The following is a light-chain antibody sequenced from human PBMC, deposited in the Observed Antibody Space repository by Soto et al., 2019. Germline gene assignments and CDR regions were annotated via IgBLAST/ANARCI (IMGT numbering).Light chain of an antibody. V-gene: IGKV1-27*01. CDR2: GAS. CDR1: QGISKY. CDR3: QKYNTVPWT. Sequence: DIQMTQSPSSLSASIGDRVTITCRASQGISKYLAWYQQKPGKVPKLLIYGASTLQSGVPSRFSGSGSGTDFTLTISSLQPEDVATYYCQKYNTVPWTFGQGTKVEIK. J-gene: IGKJ1*01.